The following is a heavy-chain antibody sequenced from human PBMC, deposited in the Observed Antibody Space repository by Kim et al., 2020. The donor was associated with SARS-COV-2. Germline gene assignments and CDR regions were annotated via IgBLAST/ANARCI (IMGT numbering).Heavy chain of an antibody. CDR3: AKDLLYVPGRGYFDS. J-gene: IGHJ4*02. CDR2: ISGSIPDT. V-gene: IGHV3-23*01. CDR1: GFAFSDYA. D-gene: IGHD3-10*01. Sequence: GGSLRLSCEASGFAFSDYAMSWVRRAPGKGLEWVSAISGSIPDTKYAYSVRGRFTISRDNSKNTLFLQMDSLRVDDTAVYYCAKDLLYVPGRGYFDSWGQGVLVTVSS.